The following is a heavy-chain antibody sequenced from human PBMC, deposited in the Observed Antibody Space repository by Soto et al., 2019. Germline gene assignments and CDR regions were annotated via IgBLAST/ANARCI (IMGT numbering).Heavy chain of an antibody. Sequence: SETLSLTCTVSGGSISSSSYYWGWIRQPPGKGLEWIGSIYYSGSTYYNPFLKSRVTISVDTSKNQFSLKLSSVTAADTAVYYCASPKIAFYNWFDPWGQGTLVTVSS. CDR2: IYYSGST. D-gene: IGHD3-3*02. CDR3: ASPKIAFYNWFDP. J-gene: IGHJ5*02. V-gene: IGHV4-39*01. CDR1: GGSISSSSYY.